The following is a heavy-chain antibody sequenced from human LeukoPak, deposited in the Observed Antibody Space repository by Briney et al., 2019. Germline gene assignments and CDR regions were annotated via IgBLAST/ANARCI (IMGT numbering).Heavy chain of an antibody. Sequence: SETLSLTCTFSGGSIRGYYWSWIRQPPGKGLEWIGYIYYSGSTNYNPSLKSRVTISVDTSKNQFSLKLSSVTAADTAVYYCAGEYSGSYTDAFDIWGQGTMVTVSS. CDR2: IYYSGST. CDR1: GGSIRGYY. D-gene: IGHD1-26*01. J-gene: IGHJ3*02. V-gene: IGHV4-59*01. CDR3: AGEYSGSYTDAFDI.